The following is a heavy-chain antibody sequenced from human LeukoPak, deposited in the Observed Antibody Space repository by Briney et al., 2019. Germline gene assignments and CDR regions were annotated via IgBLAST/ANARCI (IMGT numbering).Heavy chain of an antibody. CDR3: ARDYGRSRDYGMDV. D-gene: IGHD3-10*01. Sequence: GGSLRLSCAASGVTFSSYWMHWVRQAPGKGLVWVSRINSDGSSTTYADSVKGRFTISRDNAKNTLYLQMNSLRAEDTAVYFCARDYGRSRDYGMDVWGQGTTVTVSS. CDR1: GVTFSSYW. CDR2: INSDGSST. V-gene: IGHV3-74*01. J-gene: IGHJ6*02.